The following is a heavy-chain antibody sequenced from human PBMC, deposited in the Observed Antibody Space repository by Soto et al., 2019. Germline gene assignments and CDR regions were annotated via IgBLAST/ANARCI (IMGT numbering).Heavy chain of an antibody. D-gene: IGHD3-3*01. CDR2: IYYSGST. J-gene: IGHJ4*02. CDR3: ASGTATYDFWSGYYRGYFDY. Sequence: SETLSLTCIVSGGSISSSSYYWGWIRQPPGKGLEWIGYIYYSGSTNYNPSLKSRVTMSIDTSKNQFSLKLSSVTAADTAVYYCASGTATYDFWSGYYRGYFDYWGRGALVTVSS. V-gene: IGHV4-61*05. CDR1: GGSISSSSYY.